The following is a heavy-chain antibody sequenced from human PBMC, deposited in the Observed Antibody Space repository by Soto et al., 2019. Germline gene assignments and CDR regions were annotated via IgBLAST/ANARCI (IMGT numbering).Heavy chain of an antibody. CDR2: IYYSGST. Sequence: QLQLQESGPGLVKPSETLSFTCNVSGGSISRTSYYWGWIRQPPGKGLEWIGTIYYSGSTYYNPSLKSRVTISVDTSKNQFSLRLSSVTATDTAVYYCARHFGMLPNFDYWGQGALVTVSS. V-gene: IGHV4-39*01. D-gene: IGHD3-3*01. J-gene: IGHJ4*02. CDR3: ARHFGMLPNFDY. CDR1: GGSISRTSYY.